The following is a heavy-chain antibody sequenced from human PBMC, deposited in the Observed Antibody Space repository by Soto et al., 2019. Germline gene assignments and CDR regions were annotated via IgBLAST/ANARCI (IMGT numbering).Heavy chain of an antibody. CDR2: VRNKANSYTT. V-gene: IGHV3-72*01. J-gene: IGHJ4*02. Sequence: EVQLVESGGGLVEPGGSLRLSCAASGFTFSDHYMDWVRQAPGKGLEWIGRVRNKANSYTTEYAASVRGRFTVSRDDSKNSLYLQLTSLPTEDPAMYYCGRNLASGGTYYFDSLRQGTLVTVSS. D-gene: IGHD2-15*01. CDR1: GFTFSDHY. CDR3: GRNLASGGTYYFDS.